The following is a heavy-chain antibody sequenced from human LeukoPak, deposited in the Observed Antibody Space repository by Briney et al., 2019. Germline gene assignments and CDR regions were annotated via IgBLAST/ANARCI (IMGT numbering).Heavy chain of an antibody. CDR2: IYYNENT. CDR1: GVYIYSSTCY. V-gene: IGHV4-39*01. D-gene: IGHD2-15*01. J-gene: IGHJ3*02. CDR3: ARQLAAGNDAFDI. Sequence: SETLSLTCTVSGVYIYSSTCYWAWIRQPPGKGLEFIGSIYYNENTYSNPSLRSRLTISVDTSTNQFSLRLNSVTAADTAVYYCARQLAAGNDAFDIWGQGTMVTVSS.